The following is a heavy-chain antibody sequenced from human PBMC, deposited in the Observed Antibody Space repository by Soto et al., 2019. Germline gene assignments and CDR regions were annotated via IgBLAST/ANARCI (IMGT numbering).Heavy chain of an antibody. CDR3: ARHILTGYYLDY. CDR1: GFSLSTSGVG. V-gene: IGHV2-5*01. CDR2: IYWNDDK. Sequence: SGPTLVNPTQTLTLTCTFSGFSLSTSGVGVGWIRQPPGKALEWLALIYWNDDKRYSPSLKSRLTITKDTSKNQVVLTMTNMDPVYTATYYCARHILTGYYLDYWGQGTLVTVSS. J-gene: IGHJ4*02. D-gene: IGHD3-9*01.